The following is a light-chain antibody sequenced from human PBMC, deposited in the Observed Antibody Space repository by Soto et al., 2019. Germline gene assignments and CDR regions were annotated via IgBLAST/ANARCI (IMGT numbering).Light chain of an antibody. CDR2: DVS. V-gene: IGLV2-14*01. CDR1: SSDIGSYNY. Sequence: QSVLTRPASVSGSPGQSITISCTGTSSDIGSYNYVSWYQQPPGKAPKLMIYDVSNRPSGVSNRFSGSKSGNTASLTISGLQAEDEADYYCSSYTGSSTPYVFGAGTKVTVL. J-gene: IGLJ1*01. CDR3: SSYTGSSTPYV.